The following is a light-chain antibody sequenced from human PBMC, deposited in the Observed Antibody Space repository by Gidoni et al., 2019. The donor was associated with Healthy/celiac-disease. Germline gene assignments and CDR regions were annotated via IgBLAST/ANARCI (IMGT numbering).Light chain of an antibody. CDR3: SSYAGSNNLV. CDR2: EVS. J-gene: IGLJ2*01. V-gene: IGLV2-8*01. Sequence: QSALTQPPSASGSPGQSVTISCTGTSSDVGGYNYVSWYQQHPGKAPTLMIYEVSKRPSGVPDRFSGKSGNAASLTVSGLQAEDEADYYCSSYAGSNNLVFGGGTKLTVL. CDR1: SSDVGGYNY.